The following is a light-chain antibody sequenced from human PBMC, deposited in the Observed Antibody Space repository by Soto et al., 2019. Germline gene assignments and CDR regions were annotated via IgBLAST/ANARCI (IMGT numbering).Light chain of an antibody. Sequence: QSVLTQPASVSGSPGQSITISCSGTDNDVGAYNYVSWYQQHPGKAPKLMIYEVSNRPSGVSNRFSGSKSGNTASLTISGLQAEDEADYYCSSYTSSSTNVVFGGGTKLTVL. CDR3: SSYTSSSTNVV. V-gene: IGLV2-14*01. CDR1: DNDVGAYNY. J-gene: IGLJ2*01. CDR2: EVS.